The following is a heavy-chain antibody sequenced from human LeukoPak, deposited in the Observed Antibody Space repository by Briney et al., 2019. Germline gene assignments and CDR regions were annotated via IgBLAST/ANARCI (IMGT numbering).Heavy chain of an antibody. D-gene: IGHD3-16*01. V-gene: IGHV4-59*08. CDR3: ARHIFGGFWSLTDIAFDY. Sequence: PSETLSLTCTVSGGSISSYYWSWIRQPPGKGLEWIGYIYYSGSTNYNPSLKSRVTISVDTSKNQFSLKLSSVTAADTAVYYCARHIFGGFWSLTDIAFDYWGQGTLVTVSS. J-gene: IGHJ4*02. CDR2: IYYSGST. CDR1: GGSISSYY.